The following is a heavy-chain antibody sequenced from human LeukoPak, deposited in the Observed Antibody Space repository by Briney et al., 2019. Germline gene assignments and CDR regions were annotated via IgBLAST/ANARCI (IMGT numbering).Heavy chain of an antibody. Sequence: GGSLRLSCAASGFDFSNQAMSWVRQAPGKGLEWVSGISGGGGATYSADSVKGRFTISRDNSKNTLYLQMNSLRAEDTAVYYCAMRLLSVPYSSSWGQDYWGQGTLVTVSS. CDR2: ISGGGGAT. CDR3: AMRLLSVPYSSSWGQDY. V-gene: IGHV3-23*01. D-gene: IGHD6-13*01. J-gene: IGHJ4*02. CDR1: GFDFSNQA.